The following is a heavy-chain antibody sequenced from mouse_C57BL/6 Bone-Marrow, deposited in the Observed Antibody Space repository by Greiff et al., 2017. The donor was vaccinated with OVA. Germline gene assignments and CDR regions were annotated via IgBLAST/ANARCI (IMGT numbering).Heavy chain of an antibody. CDR1: GFNIKDDY. Sequence: VQLQQSGAELVRPGASVKLSCTASGFNIKDDYMHWVKQRPEQGLEWIGWIDPENGDTEYASKFQGKATITADTSSNTAYLQLSSLTSEDTAVYYWTNPPYYYGSSYAMDYWGQGTSVTVSS. CDR3: TNPPYYYGSSYAMDY. V-gene: IGHV14-4*01. CDR2: IDPENGDT. J-gene: IGHJ4*01. D-gene: IGHD1-1*01.